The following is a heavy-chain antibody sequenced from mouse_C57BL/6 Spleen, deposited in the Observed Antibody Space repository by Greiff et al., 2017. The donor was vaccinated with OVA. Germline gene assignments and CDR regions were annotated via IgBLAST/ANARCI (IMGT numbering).Heavy chain of an antibody. CDR1: GYSITSGYY. CDR3: TRSGYYGYAGAMDY. J-gene: IGHJ4*01. CDR2: ISYDGSN. D-gene: IGHD2-2*01. V-gene: IGHV3-6*01. Sequence: VQLKESGPGLVKPSQSLSLTCSVTGYSITSGYYWNWIRQFPGNKLEWMGYISYDGSNNYNPSLKNRISITRDTSKNQFFLKLNSVTTEDTATYYGTRSGYYGYAGAMDYWGQGTSVTVSS.